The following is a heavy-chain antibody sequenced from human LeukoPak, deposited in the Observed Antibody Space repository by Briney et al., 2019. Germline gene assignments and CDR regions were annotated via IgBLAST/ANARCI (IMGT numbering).Heavy chain of an antibody. CDR3: RGNQGCIYGFEL. J-gene: IGHJ4*02. V-gene: IGHV1-2*02. Sequence: RASVKVSCKASGYTFTGYYMHWVRQAPGQGLEWMGWINPNSGGTNYAQKLQGRVTMTRVTSISTAYMELSRLRSDETGGDYRRGNQGCIYGFELWGQGTLVTVSS. CDR2: INPNSGGT. CDR1: GYTFTGYY. D-gene: IGHD5-18*01.